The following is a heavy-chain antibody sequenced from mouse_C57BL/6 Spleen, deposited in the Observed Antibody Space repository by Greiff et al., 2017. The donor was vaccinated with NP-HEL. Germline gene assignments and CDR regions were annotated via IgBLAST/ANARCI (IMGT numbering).Heavy chain of an antibody. V-gene: IGHV3-6*01. CDR1: GYSITSGYY. CDR2: ISYDGSN. CDR3: ASAHYDYDGFAY. D-gene: IGHD2-4*01. Sequence: EVQVVESGPGLVKPSQSLSLTCSVTGYSITSGYYWNWIRQFPGNKLEWMGYISYDGSNNYNPSLKNRISITRDTSKNQFFLKLNSVTTEDTATYYCASAHYDYDGFAYWGQGTLVTVSA. J-gene: IGHJ3*01.